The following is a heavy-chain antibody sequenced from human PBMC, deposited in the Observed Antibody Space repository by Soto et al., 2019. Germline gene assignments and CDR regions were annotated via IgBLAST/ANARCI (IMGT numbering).Heavy chain of an antibody. J-gene: IGHJ4*02. CDR2: ISGSGGST. CDR3: AKDLVGSNADYYDY. Sequence: GGSLRLSCAASGVTCSSYAMSWVRQAPGKGMEWVAAISGSGGSTYYADSVKGRFTISRENSKNTLYLQMNSLRAEDAAVYYCAKDLVGSNADYYDYWGQGTLVTVSS. V-gene: IGHV3-23*01. CDR1: GVTCSSYA. D-gene: IGHD2-15*01.